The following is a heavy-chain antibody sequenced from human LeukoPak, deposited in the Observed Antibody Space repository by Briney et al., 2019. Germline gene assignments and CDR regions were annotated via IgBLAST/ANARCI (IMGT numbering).Heavy chain of an antibody. CDR3: ARKTGHGMDV. V-gene: IGHV3-53*04. Sequence: HPGGSLRLSCAASGFTVSSNYMSWVRQAPGKGLEWVSVIYSGGSTYYADSVRGRFTISRHNSKNTLYLQMNSLRAEDTAVYYCARKTGHGMDVWGQGTTVTVSS. J-gene: IGHJ6*02. CDR1: GFTVSSNY. CDR2: IYSGGST. D-gene: IGHD3-10*01.